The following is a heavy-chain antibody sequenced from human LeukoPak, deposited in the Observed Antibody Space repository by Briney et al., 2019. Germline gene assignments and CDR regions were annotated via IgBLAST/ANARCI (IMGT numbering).Heavy chain of an antibody. CDR1: GFSFSNYC. J-gene: IGHJ4*02. D-gene: IGHD3-22*01. CDR3: ARDRRGYDASGHYYRHFDF. CDR2: IISTSLET. Sequence: GGSLRLSCTASGFSFSNYCMSWVRQAPGKGLGCVSSIISTSLETYYADSVKGRFTISRDNAKNSLYLQMNSLRVEDTGIYYCARDRRGYDASGHYYRHFDFWGQGTLVTVSS. V-gene: IGHV3-21*06.